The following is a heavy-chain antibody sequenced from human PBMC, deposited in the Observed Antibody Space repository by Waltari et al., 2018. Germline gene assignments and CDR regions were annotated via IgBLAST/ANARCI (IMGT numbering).Heavy chain of an antibody. Sequence: EVQLVETGGGLIQPGGSLRLSCAASGFSVTSNYMNWVRQAPGKGGEWVPVIYSGENMFYAGSGKGRFTISRDNAKNTVYLQMTSLRADDTAVYYCAREPSNRSGPGRGAFDIWGQGTMVTVSS. J-gene: IGHJ3*02. D-gene: IGHD1-26*01. CDR3: AREPSNRSGPGRGAFDI. V-gene: IGHV3-53*02. CDR1: GFSVTSNY. CDR2: IYSGENM.